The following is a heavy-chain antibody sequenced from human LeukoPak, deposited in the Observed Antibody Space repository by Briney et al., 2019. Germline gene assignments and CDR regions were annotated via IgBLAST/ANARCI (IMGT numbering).Heavy chain of an antibody. CDR2: ISYDGSNK. CDR1: GFTFSSYA. J-gene: IGHJ1*01. Sequence: GGSLRLSCAASGFTFSSYAMHWVRQAPGKGLEWVAVISYDGSNKYYADSVKGRFTTSRDNSKNTLYLQMNSLRAEDTAVYYCARDQLSGYGGNSGAEYFQHWGQGTLVTVSS. CDR3: ARDQLSGYGGNSGAEYFQH. V-gene: IGHV3-30*04. D-gene: IGHD4-23*01.